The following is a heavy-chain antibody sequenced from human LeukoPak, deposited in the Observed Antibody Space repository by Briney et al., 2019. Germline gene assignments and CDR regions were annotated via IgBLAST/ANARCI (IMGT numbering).Heavy chain of an antibody. Sequence: PSETLSLTCTVSGGSISSSSYYWGWIRQPPGKGLEWIGSIYYSGSTYYNPSLKSRVTISVDTSKNQFSLKLSSVTAADTAVYYCARGDIVVVPAAMVPAPVDYWGQGTLVTVSS. D-gene: IGHD2-2*01. CDR2: IYYSGST. J-gene: IGHJ4*02. V-gene: IGHV4-39*01. CDR1: GGSISSSSYY. CDR3: ARGDIVVVPAAMVPAPVDY.